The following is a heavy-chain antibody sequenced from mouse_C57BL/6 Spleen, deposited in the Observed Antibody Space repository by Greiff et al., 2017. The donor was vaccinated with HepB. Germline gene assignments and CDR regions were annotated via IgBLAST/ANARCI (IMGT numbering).Heavy chain of an antibody. Sequence: QVQLQQPGAELVKPGASVKLSCKASGYTFTSYWMHWVKQRPGRGLEWIGRIDPNSGGTKYNEKFKSKATLTVDKPSSTAYMQRSSLTSEDSAVYYCASGDYDGVWYAMDYWGQGTSVTVSS. D-gene: IGHD2-4*01. CDR2: IDPNSGGT. J-gene: IGHJ4*01. CDR1: GYTFTSYW. CDR3: ASGDYDGVWYAMDY. V-gene: IGHV1-72*01.